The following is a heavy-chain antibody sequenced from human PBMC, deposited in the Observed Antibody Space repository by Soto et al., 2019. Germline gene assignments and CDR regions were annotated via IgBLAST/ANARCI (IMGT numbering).Heavy chain of an antibody. CDR2: ISAYNGNT. D-gene: IGHD2-8*01. Sequence: QVQLVQSGAEVKKPGASVKVSCKASGYTFTSSGISWVRQAPGQGLEWMGWISAYNGNTNYAQKLQGRVTRTTDTSTSQAYMELRSLRSDDTAVYYCARDRSIVLRVYAMFDAFDIWGQGTMVTVSS. J-gene: IGHJ3*02. CDR1: GYTFTSSG. CDR3: ARDRSIVLRVYAMFDAFDI. V-gene: IGHV1-18*01.